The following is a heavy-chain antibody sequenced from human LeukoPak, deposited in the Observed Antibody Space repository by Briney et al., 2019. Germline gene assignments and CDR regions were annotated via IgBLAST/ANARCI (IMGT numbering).Heavy chain of an antibody. J-gene: IGHJ6*04. CDR3: AKDMVRGVKGMDV. Sequence: GGSLGLSCAASGFTFSSYGMHWVRQAPGKGLEWVAVISYDGSNKYYADSVKGRFTISRDNSKNTLYLQMNSLRAEDTAVYYCAKDMVRGVKGMDVWGKGTTVTVSS. CDR1: GFTFSSYG. V-gene: IGHV3-30*18. CDR2: ISYDGSNK. D-gene: IGHD3-10*01.